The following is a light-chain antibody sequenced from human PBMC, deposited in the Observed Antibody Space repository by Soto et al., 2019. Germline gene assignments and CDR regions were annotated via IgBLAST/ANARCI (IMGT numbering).Light chain of an antibody. CDR3: TPFARSKDPCVV. CDR1: STDIGGYNY. J-gene: IGLJ2*01. CDR2: EVY. V-gene: IGLV2-8*01. Sequence: QSALTQPPSASGSPGQSVTISCTGTSTDIGGYNYVSWYQQQPGKAPTLLIYEVYKRPSGVPDRFSGSKSGNTASLTVSGLQGDDEADYYCTPFARSKDPCVVFGGGTKLTVL.